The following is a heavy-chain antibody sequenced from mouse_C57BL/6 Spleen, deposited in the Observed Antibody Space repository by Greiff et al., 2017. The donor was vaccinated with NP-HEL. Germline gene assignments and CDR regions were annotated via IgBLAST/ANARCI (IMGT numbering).Heavy chain of an antibody. D-gene: IGHD1-1*01. J-gene: IGHJ3*01. CDR3: ARSPYYYGSSSAWFAY. Sequence: QVQLQQSGPELVKPGASVKISCKASGYAFSSSWMNWVKQRPGKGLEWIGRIYPGDGDTNYNGKFKGKATLTADKSSSTAYMQHSSLTSEDSAVYFCARSPYYYGSSSAWFAYWGQGTLVTVSA. CDR1: GYAFSSSW. CDR2: IYPGDGDT. V-gene: IGHV1-82*01.